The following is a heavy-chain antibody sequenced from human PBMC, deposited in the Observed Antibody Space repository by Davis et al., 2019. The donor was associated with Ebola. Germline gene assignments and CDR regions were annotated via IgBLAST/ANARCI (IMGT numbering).Heavy chain of an antibody. CDR1: GYSFTSYW. CDR3: ARRLSSSRWYHYYGKDV. V-gene: IGHV5-51*01. J-gene: IGHJ6*02. Sequence: GESLKISCKGSGYSFTSYWIGWVRQMPGKGLEWKGNIYPGDSDTRYSPSFQGQVTISADKSISTAYLQWSSLKASDTAMYYCARRLSSSRWYHYYGKDVWGQGTTVTVSS. D-gene: IGHD6-13*01. CDR2: IYPGDSDT.